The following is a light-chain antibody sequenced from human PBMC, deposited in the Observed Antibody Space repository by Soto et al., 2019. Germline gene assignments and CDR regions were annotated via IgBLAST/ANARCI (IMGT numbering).Light chain of an antibody. Sequence: QSALTLPASVSGSPGQSITISCTGTSSDVGGYNYVSWYQQHPGKAPKLMIYDVSNRPSGVSNRFSCSKSGNTASLTISGLQAEDEADYYCSSYSSSSTLVFGGGTKLTVL. CDR1: SSDVGGYNY. CDR2: DVS. CDR3: SSYSSSSTLV. J-gene: IGLJ2*01. V-gene: IGLV2-14*01.